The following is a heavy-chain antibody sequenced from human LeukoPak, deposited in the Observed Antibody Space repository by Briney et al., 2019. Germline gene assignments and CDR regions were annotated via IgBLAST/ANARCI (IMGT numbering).Heavy chain of an antibody. CDR3: AKDVEFGYADAFDI. CDR2: ISSSGSGGST. V-gene: IGHV3-11*01. D-gene: IGHD5-18*01. CDR1: GFTFSDYY. Sequence: GGSLRLSCAASGFTFSDYYMSWIRQAPGKGLEWVSYISSSGSGGSTYYADSVKGRFTISRDNSKNTLYLQMNSLRAEDTAVYYCAKDVEFGYADAFDIWGQGTMVTVSS. J-gene: IGHJ3*02.